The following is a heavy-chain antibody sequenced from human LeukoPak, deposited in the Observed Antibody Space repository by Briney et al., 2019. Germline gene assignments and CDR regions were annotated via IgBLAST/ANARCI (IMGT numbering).Heavy chain of an antibody. CDR1: VYTFTIYD. Sequence: SVTVSCKCSVYTFTIYDINWVRQAPGQGLEWMGWMNPNSGNTGYAHKFQGRVTMTRNTSITTAYMELRSLRPEDTAVSYFARTLNGREILGSRFGELSLGYYWGQGPLVPVSS. CDR2: MNPNSGNT. J-gene: IGHJ4*02. V-gene: IGHV1-8*01. D-gene: IGHD3-16*02. CDR3: ARTLNGREILGSRFGELSLGYY.